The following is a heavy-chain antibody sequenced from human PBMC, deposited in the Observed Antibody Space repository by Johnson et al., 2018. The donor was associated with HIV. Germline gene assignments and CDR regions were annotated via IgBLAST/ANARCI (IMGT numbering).Heavy chain of an antibody. CDR1: GFTFTTYA. J-gene: IGHJ3*02. V-gene: IGHV3-30*04. D-gene: IGHD7-27*01. CDR2: ISYDGSTK. Sequence: QVQLVESGGGVVQPGRSLRLSCAASGFTFTTYAMHWVRQAPGKGLEWVAVISYDGSTKYSADSVKGRFTISRDNSKNTLYLQMNSLRAEDTAVYYCASSWGNAFDIWGQGTMVTVSS. CDR3: ASSWGNAFDI.